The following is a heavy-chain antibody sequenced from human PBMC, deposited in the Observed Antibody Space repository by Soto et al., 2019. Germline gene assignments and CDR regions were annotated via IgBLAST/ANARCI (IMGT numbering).Heavy chain of an antibody. CDR2: IWYDGSTK. CDR3: ARYIRGRTNYFDP. CDR1: GFRFGTYG. D-gene: IGHD1-7*01. J-gene: IGHJ5*02. V-gene: IGHV3-33*03. Sequence: QVQLVESGGGVVQPGRSLRLSCAGTGFRFGTYGLHWVRQAPGKGLEWVAVIWYDGSTKYYADSVRGRFTISRDDSRSALYLQMNSLRAEDTAVYYCARYIRGRTNYFDPWGEGTLVTVSS.